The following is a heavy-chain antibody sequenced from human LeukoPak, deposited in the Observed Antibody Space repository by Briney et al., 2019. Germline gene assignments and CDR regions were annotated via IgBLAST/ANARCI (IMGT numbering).Heavy chain of an antibody. CDR3: ARGRELYGWHGSGSYEGPY. J-gene: IGHJ4*02. Sequence: SETLSLTCTVSGGSISSGDYYWSWIRQPPGKGLEWIGYIYYSGSTYYNPSLKSRVTISVDTSKNQFSLKLSSVTAADTAVYYCARGRELYGWHGSGSYEGPYWGQGTLVTVSS. CDR1: GGSISSGDYY. V-gene: IGHV4-30-4*01. CDR2: IYYSGST. D-gene: IGHD3-10*01.